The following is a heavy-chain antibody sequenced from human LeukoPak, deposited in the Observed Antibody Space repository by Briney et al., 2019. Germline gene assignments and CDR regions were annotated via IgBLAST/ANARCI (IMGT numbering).Heavy chain of an antibody. CDR3: ATEFTPGYCTNGVCYTGRYFQH. CDR1: GYTLTELS. Sequence: ASVKVSCKVSGYTLTELSMHWVRQAPGKGLEWMGGFDPEDGETIYAQKFQGRVTMTEVTSTDTAYMELSSLRSEDTAVYYCATEFTPGYCTNGVCYTGRYFQHWGQGTLVTVSS. J-gene: IGHJ1*01. D-gene: IGHD2-8*01. V-gene: IGHV1-24*01. CDR2: FDPEDGET.